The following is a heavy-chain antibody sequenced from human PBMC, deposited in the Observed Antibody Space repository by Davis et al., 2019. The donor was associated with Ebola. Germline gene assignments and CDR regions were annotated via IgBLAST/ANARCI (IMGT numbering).Heavy chain of an antibody. V-gene: IGHV4-34*01. Sequence: MPGGSLRLSCAVYGGSFSGYYWSWIRQPPGKGLEWIGEINHSGSTNYNPSLKSRVTISVDTSKNQFSLKLSSVTAADTAVYYCARGSSGLGLWGQGTLVTVSS. CDR2: INHSGST. D-gene: IGHD6-19*01. J-gene: IGHJ4*02. CDR1: GGSFSGYY. CDR3: ARGSSGLGL.